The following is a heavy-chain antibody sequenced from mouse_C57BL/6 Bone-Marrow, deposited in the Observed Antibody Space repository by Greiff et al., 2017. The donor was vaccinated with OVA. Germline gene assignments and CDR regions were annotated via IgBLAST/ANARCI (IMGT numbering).Heavy chain of an antibody. J-gene: IGHJ2*01. Sequence: QVHVKQPGAELVMPGASVKLSCKASGYTFTSYWMHWVKQRPGQGLEWIGEIDPSDSYTNYNQKFKGKSTLTVDKSSSTAYMQLSSLTSEDSAVYYCAREVYYDYGYYFDYWGQGTTLTVSS. D-gene: IGHD2-4*01. CDR1: GYTFTSYW. V-gene: IGHV1-69*01. CDR2: IDPSDSYT. CDR3: AREVYYDYGYYFDY.